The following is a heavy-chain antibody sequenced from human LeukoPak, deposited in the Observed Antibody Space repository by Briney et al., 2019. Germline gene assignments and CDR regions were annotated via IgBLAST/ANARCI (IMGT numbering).Heavy chain of an antibody. Sequence: NHGESLKISCKGSGYSFTSYWIGWVRQMPGKGLEWMGIIYPGDSDTRYSPSFQGQVTISADKSISTAYLQWSSLKASDTAMYCCARLIYGGNSVGAFDIWGQGTMVTVSS. CDR1: GYSFTSYW. D-gene: IGHD4-23*01. V-gene: IGHV5-51*01. CDR3: ARLIYGGNSVGAFDI. CDR2: IYPGDSDT. J-gene: IGHJ3*02.